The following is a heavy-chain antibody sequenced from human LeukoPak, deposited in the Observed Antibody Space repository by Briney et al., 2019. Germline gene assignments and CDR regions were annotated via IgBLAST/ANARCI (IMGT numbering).Heavy chain of an antibody. CDR2: INWNGGST. CDR3: ARSGCSSTSCYYYYYYMDV. Sequence: GGSLRLSCAASGFTFDDYGMSWVRQAPGKVLEWVSGINWNGGSTGYADSVKGRFTISRDNAKNSLYLQMNSLRAGDTALYYCARSGCSSTSCYYYYYYMDVWGKGTTVTVSS. CDR1: GFTFDDYG. D-gene: IGHD2-2*01. J-gene: IGHJ6*03. V-gene: IGHV3-20*04.